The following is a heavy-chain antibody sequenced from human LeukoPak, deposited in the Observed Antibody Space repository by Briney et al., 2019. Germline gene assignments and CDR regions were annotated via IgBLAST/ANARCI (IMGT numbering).Heavy chain of an antibody. V-gene: IGHV1-2*02. Sequence: ASVKVSCKASGYTFTGYYMHWVRQAPGQGLEWMGWINPNSGGTNYAQKFQGRVTMTRDTSISTAYMELNSLRAEDTAVYYCAREEAYSYGEFDYWGQGTLVTVSS. D-gene: IGHD5-18*01. CDR1: GYTFTGYY. CDR2: INPNSGGT. CDR3: AREEAYSYGEFDY. J-gene: IGHJ4*02.